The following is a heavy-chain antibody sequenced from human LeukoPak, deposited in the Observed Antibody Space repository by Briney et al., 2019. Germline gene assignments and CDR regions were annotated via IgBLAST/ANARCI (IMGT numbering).Heavy chain of an antibody. D-gene: IGHD2-21*02. Sequence: PSETLSLTCTVSGGSISSYYWSWIRQPPGKGLEWIGYIYYSGSTNYNPSLKSRVTISVDTSKNQFSLKLSSVTAADTAVYYCARGPAYCGGDCLTPFDPWGQGTLVTVYS. CDR3: ARGPAYCGGDCLTPFDP. CDR1: GGSISSYY. CDR2: IYYSGST. V-gene: IGHV4-59*01. J-gene: IGHJ5*02.